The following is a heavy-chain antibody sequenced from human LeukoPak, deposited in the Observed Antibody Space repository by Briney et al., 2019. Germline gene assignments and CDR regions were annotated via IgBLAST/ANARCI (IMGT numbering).Heavy chain of an antibody. CDR3: ARALGRDEQYYYYGMDV. V-gene: IGHV1-46*01. Sequence: ASVKVSCKASGYTFTSHYMHWVRQAPGQGLEWMGIINPSGGSTSYAQKFQGRVTMTRDTSTSTVYMELSSLRSEDTAVYYCARALGRDEQYYYYGMDVWGQGTTVTVSS. J-gene: IGHJ6*02. D-gene: IGHD5-24*01. CDR1: GYTFTSHY. CDR2: INPSGGST.